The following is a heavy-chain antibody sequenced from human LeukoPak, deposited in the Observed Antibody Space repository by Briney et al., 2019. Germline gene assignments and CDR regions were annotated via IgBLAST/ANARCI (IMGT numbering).Heavy chain of an antibody. CDR3: AKDNGYSSSTDAFDI. J-gene: IGHJ3*02. D-gene: IGHD6-6*01. CDR1: GFTFSTHS. Sequence: GGSLRLSCAASGFTFSTHSMYWVRQAPGKGLEWVSSISASSNFIHYAESVRGRFTISRDNAENSLYLQMNSLRIEDTALYYCAKDNGYSSSTDAFDIWGQGTMVTVSS. V-gene: IGHV3-21*04. CDR2: ISASSNFI.